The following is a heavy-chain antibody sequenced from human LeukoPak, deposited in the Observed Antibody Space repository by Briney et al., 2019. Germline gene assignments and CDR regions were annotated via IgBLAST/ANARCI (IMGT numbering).Heavy chain of an antibody. J-gene: IGHJ4*02. CDR3: ASILKSANADY. CDR2: ISSSSSYI. V-gene: IGHV3-21*01. CDR1: GFTFSSYS. D-gene: IGHD4/OR15-4a*01. Sequence: PGGSLRLSCAASGFTFSSYSMNWVRQAPGKGLESVSSISSSSSYIYYADSVKGRFTISRDNAKNSLYLQMNSLRAEDTAVYYCASILKSANADYWGQGTLVTVSS.